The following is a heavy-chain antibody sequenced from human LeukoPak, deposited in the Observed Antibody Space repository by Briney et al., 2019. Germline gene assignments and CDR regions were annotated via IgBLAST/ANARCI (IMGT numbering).Heavy chain of an antibody. Sequence: ASVKVSCKASGYTFTSYYMHWVRQAPGQGLEWMGIINPSGGSTSYAQKFQGRVTMTRDTSTSTVYMELSSLRSEDTAVYYCARGSGIRLWLRLFDYWGRGTLVTVSS. CDR1: GYTFTSYY. CDR3: ARGSGIRLWLRLFDY. V-gene: IGHV1-46*01. J-gene: IGHJ4*02. CDR2: INPSGGST. D-gene: IGHD5-18*01.